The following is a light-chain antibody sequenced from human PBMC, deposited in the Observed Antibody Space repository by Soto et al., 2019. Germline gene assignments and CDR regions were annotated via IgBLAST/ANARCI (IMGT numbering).Light chain of an antibody. CDR1: QSISTW. CDR3: QHYDSYPYT. Sequence: DIQMTQSPSTVSASVGDRVTITCRAKQSISTWLVWYQQKPEKAPRLLIYKASSLESGVPSRFTGSGSGTQFTLIIDSLQPDDSATYYCQHYDSYPYTFAQGTKLEI. J-gene: IGKJ2*01. CDR2: KAS. V-gene: IGKV1-5*03.